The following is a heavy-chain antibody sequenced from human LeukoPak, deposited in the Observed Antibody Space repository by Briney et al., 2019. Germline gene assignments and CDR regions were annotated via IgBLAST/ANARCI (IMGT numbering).Heavy chain of an antibody. Sequence: WASVKVSCKASGYTFTSYAMHWVRQAPGQRLEWMGWINAGNGNTKYSQKFQGRVTITRDTSTSTAYMELRGLRSDDTAVYYCARRSTLYSSGRFYFDYWGQGTLVTVSS. J-gene: IGHJ4*02. CDR1: GYTFTSYA. CDR2: INAGNGNT. D-gene: IGHD6-19*01. CDR3: ARRSTLYSSGRFYFDY. V-gene: IGHV1-3*01.